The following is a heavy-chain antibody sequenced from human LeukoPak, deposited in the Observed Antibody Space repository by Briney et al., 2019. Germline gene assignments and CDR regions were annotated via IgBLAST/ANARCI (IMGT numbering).Heavy chain of an antibody. CDR3: AKVMGSWLNHDAFDI. V-gene: IGHV3-53*01. CDR1: RFTVSSKY. J-gene: IGHJ3*02. Sequence: GGSLRLSCAASRFTVSSKYMNWVRQAPGKGLEWVSVIYSGGSTKYADSVKGRFTISRDNSKNTLYLQMNSLRAEDTAVYYCAKVMGSWLNHDAFDIWGQGTMVTVSS. D-gene: IGHD3-10*01. CDR2: IYSGGST.